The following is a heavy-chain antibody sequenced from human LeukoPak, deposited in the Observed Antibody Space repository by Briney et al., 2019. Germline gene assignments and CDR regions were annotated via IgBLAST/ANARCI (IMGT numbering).Heavy chain of an antibody. Sequence: SETLSLTCTVSGGSISSFYWSWIRQHPGKGLEWIGYIYNSGSTYYNPSLKSRVTISVDTSKNQFSLKLSSVTAADTAVYYCARSPPSLMITFGGVISHPFDYWGQGTLVTVSS. CDR1: GGSISSFY. CDR2: IYNSGST. J-gene: IGHJ4*02. CDR3: ARSPPSLMITFGGVISHPFDY. V-gene: IGHV4-59*06. D-gene: IGHD3-16*01.